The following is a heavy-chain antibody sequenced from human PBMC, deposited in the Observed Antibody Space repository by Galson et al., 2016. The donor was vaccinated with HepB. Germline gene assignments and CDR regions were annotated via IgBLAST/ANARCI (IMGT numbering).Heavy chain of an antibody. J-gene: IGHJ6*04. V-gene: IGHV1-18*01. CDR3: ARGLCSSTSCYTFWDYYYYGMDV. D-gene: IGHD2-2*01. Sequence: SVKVSCKASGYTFTSYGISWVRQAPGQGLEWTGWISAYNGNTDYQQTLQGRVTINKDTSTNTAYMALRILRSDDTAWYYCARGLCSSTSCYTFWDYYYYGMDVWGKGTTVTVSS. CDR2: ISAYNGNT. CDR1: GYTFTSYG.